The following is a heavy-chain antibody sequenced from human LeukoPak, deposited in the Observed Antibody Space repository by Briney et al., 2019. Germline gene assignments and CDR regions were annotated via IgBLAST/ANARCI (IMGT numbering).Heavy chain of an antibody. V-gene: IGHV3-48*03. CDR3: ALLAVASDFDY. CDR2: IGSSGTNR. Sequence: GGSLRLSCAVSEFPFTFYEMNWVRQAPGKGLEWVSNIGSSGTNRYYADSVKGRFSISRDNAKSSLYLQMNSLRVEDTAVYYCALLAVASDFDYWGQGALVTVSS. J-gene: IGHJ4*02. D-gene: IGHD6-19*01. CDR1: EFPFTFYE.